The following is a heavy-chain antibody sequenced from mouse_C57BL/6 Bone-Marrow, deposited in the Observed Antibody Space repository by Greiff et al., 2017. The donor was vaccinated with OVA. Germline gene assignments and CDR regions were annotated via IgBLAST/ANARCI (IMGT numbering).Heavy chain of an antibody. CDR3: TTSRDYFDY. V-gene: IGHV14-4*01. Sequence: VKLLESGAELVRPGASVKLSCPASGFNIKDAYMHWVKQRPEQGLQWIGWIDPENGDTEFASKFQGKATITADTSSNTAYLQLSSLTSEDTAVYYCTTSRDYFDYWGQGTTLTVSS. D-gene: IGHD1-1*01. CDR1: GFNIKDAY. CDR2: IDPENGDT. J-gene: IGHJ2*01.